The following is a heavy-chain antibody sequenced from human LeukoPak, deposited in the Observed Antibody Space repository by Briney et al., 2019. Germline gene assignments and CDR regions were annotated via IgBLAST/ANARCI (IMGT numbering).Heavy chain of an antibody. Sequence: GASVKVSCKASGFTFTNSAMQWVRQARGQRLEWIGWIVVASGNTKYAQKFQERVTITRDMSTSTAYMELSSPSPEDTAVYYCAAAPIEMQQRGFDYWGQRTLVTVSS. CDR3: AAAPIEMQQRGFDY. CDR1: GFTFTNSA. CDR2: IVVASGNT. V-gene: IGHV1-58*02. J-gene: IGHJ4*02. D-gene: IGHD5-24*01.